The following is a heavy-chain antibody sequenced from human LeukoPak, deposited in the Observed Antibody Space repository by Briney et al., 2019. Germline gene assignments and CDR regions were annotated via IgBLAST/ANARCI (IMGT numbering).Heavy chain of an antibody. CDR2: INPNSGGT. CDR1: GYSFTDYY. Sequence: ASVKVSCKASGYSFTDYYMHWVRQAPGQGLEWMGWINPNSGGTNYAQKFQGRVTMTRDTSISAAYMELSRLRSDDTAVYYCARGGSGSYHYYYYYYMDVWGKGTTVTISS. D-gene: IGHD3-10*01. J-gene: IGHJ6*03. CDR3: ARGGSGSYHYYYYYYMDV. V-gene: IGHV1-2*02.